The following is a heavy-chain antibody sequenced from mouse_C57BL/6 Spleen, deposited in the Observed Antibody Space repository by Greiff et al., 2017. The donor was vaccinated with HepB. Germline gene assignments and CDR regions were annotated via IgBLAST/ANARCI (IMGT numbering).Heavy chain of an antibody. V-gene: IGHV1-74*01. CDR2: IHPSDSDT. CDR3: AIGLGYFDV. J-gene: IGHJ1*03. Sequence: QVQLKQPGAELVKPGASVMVSCKASGYTFTSYWMHWVKQRPGQGLEWIGRIHPSDSDTNYNQKFKGKATLTVDKSSSTAYMQLSSLTSEDAAVYYCAIGLGYFDVWGTGTTVTVSS. CDR1: GYTFTSYW. D-gene: IGHD4-1*01.